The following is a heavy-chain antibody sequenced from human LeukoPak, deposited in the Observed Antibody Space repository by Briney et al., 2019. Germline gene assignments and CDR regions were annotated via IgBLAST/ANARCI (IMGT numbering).Heavy chain of an antibody. Sequence: GASVKVSCKVSGYTLTELSMHWVRKAPGKGLEWMGGFDPEDGETIHAQKFQGRVTMTEDTSTDTAYMELSSLRSEDTAVYYCATVYYYGSGSYYWNYWGQGTLVTVSS. V-gene: IGHV1-24*01. CDR1: GYTLTELS. CDR3: ATVYYYGSGSYYWNY. CDR2: FDPEDGET. D-gene: IGHD3-10*01. J-gene: IGHJ4*02.